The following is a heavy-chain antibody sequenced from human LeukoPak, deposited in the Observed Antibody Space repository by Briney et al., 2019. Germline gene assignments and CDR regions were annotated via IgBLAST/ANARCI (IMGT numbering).Heavy chain of an antibody. CDR2: ISGSGGST. CDR1: GFTFSSYA. D-gene: IGHD2-21*02. CDR3: TRGTRQTHIVVVTAIIDY. V-gene: IGHV3-23*01. Sequence: GGSLRLSCAASGFTFSSYAMSWVRQAPGKGLEWVSAISGSGGSTYYADSVKGRFTISRDNSKNTLYLQMNSLRAEDTAVYYCTRGTRQTHIVVVTAIIDYWGQGTLVTVSS. J-gene: IGHJ4*02.